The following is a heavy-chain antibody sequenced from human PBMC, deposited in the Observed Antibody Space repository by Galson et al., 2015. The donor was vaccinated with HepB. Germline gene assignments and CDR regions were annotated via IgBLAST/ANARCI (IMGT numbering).Heavy chain of an antibody. V-gene: IGHV1-69*04. D-gene: IGHD5-12*01. Sequence: SVKVSCKASGGTFSSYTISWVRQAPGQGLEWMGRIIPILGIANYAQKFQGRVTITADKSTSTAYMELSSLRSEDTAVYYCARDGTGYSGYDFAGRDYWGQGTLVTVSS. J-gene: IGHJ4*02. CDR2: IIPILGIA. CDR3: ARDGTGYSGYDFAGRDY. CDR1: GGTFSSYT.